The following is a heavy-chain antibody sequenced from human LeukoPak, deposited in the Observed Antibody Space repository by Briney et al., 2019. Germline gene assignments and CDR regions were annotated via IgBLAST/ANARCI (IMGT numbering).Heavy chain of an antibody. V-gene: IGHV3-23*01. CDR3: ATTLVIVPAANAMGAFDI. CDR2: ISGSGGST. D-gene: IGHD2-2*01. J-gene: IGHJ3*02. Sequence: QPGGSLLLSCAASGFTFSSYAMSWARQAPGKGLEWVSAISGSGGSTYYADSVKGRFTISRDNSKNTLYLQMNSLRAEDTAVYYCATTLVIVPAANAMGAFDIWGQGTMVTVSS. CDR1: GFTFSSYA.